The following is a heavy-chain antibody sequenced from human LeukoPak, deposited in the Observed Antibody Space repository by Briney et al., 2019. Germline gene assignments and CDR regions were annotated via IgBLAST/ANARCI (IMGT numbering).Heavy chain of an antibody. CDR1: GFTFSSYA. Sequence: PGGSLRLYCAASGFTFSSYAMHWVRQAPGKGLEWVAVISYDGSNKYYADSVKGRFTISRDNSKNTLYLQMNSLRAEDTAVYYCARTYYDYAPLHPFDYWGQGTLVTVSS. CDR3: ARTYYDYAPLHPFDY. J-gene: IGHJ4*02. D-gene: IGHD3-16*01. CDR2: ISYDGSNK. V-gene: IGHV3-30-3*01.